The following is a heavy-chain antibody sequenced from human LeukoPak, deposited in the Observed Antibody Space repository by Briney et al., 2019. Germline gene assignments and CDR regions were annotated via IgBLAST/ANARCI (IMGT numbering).Heavy chain of an antibody. D-gene: IGHD6-13*01. CDR2: IYYSGST. V-gene: IGHV4-59*08. J-gene: IGHJ5*02. Sequence: SETLSLTCTVSGGSINGFYWSWIRQPPGKGLEWIGYIYYSGSTNYNPSLRSRVTIPVDRSKNQFSLKMNSVTAADTAMYYCAGLHFAAAEEFDPWGQGTLVTVSS. CDR1: GGSINGFY. CDR3: AGLHFAAAEEFDP.